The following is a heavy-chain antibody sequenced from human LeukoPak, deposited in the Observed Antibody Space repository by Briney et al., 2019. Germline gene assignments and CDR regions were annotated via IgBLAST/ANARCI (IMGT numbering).Heavy chain of an antibody. Sequence: GASVKVSCKASGYTFTSYGISWVRQAPGQGLEWMGWISAYNGNTNYAQKLQGRVTMTTDTSTSTAYIELRSLRSDDTAVYYCARGSDFWSGYYHYRNWFDPWGQGTLVTVSS. J-gene: IGHJ5*02. CDR3: ARGSDFWSGYYHYRNWFDP. V-gene: IGHV1-18*01. CDR2: ISAYNGNT. CDR1: GYTFTSYG. D-gene: IGHD3-3*01.